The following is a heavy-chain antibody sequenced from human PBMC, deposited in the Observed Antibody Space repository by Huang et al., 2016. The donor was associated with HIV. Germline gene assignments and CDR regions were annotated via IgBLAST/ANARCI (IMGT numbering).Heavy chain of an antibody. CDR3: ARDWSITAAGYNVFDL. D-gene: IGHD6-13*01. CDR2: VSPMIGTE. V-gene: IGHV1-69*13. J-gene: IGHJ5*02. Sequence: QVHLVQSGAEVRKPGSSVQVSCMASGGTFSDYGINWVRQAPGQGLEWRGGVSPMIGTENYAHEVEGRVTMSAGESMRIADMELSSLKSDDTAVYYCARDWSITAAGYNVFDLWGQGTLVTVSS. CDR1: GGTFSDYG.